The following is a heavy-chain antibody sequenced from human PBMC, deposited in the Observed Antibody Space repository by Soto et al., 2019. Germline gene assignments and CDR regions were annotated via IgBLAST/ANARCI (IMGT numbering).Heavy chain of an antibody. CDR2: FYPGDSTS. J-gene: IGHJ3*02. D-gene: IGHD2-2*03. CDR1: GYSFISYW. Sequence: WEARKISCKASGYSFISYWVAGFRQNPGKGLEWMGTFYPGDSTSTYSPSFQGQVTISVDKSISTAYLHLSSLKASDTAMYYCARIIGYCRNNDCSWTFDIWGQGTTVTVSS. V-gene: IGHV5-51*01. CDR3: ARIIGYCRNNDCSWTFDI.